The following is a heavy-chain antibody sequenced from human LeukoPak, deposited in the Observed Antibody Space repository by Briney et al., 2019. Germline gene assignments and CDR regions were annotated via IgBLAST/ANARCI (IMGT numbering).Heavy chain of an antibody. Sequence: GGSLRLSCAASGFTFSSYEMNWVRQAPGKGLEWVSYISSSGSTIYYADSVKGRFIISRDNAKNSLYLQMNSLRAEDTAVYYCARVPIFGVVIEYNWFDPWGQGTLVTVSS. CDR1: GFTFSSYE. J-gene: IGHJ5*02. CDR2: ISSSGSTI. CDR3: ARVPIFGVVIEYNWFDP. V-gene: IGHV3-48*03. D-gene: IGHD3-3*01.